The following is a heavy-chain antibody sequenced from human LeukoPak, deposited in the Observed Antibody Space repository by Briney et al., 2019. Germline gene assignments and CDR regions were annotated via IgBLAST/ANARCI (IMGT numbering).Heavy chain of an antibody. D-gene: IGHD3-16*01. CDR2: IKQDGSEK. CDR3: ARPDTSPGGVWYYDY. V-gene: IGHV3-7*01. Sequence: GGSLRLSCAASGFTFSRYWMHWVRQAPGKGLEWVANIKQDGSEKYYVDSVKGRFTISRDNSKNSLYLQIISLRAEDTAVYYCARPDTSPGGVWYYDYWGQGTLVTVSS. J-gene: IGHJ4*02. CDR1: GFTFSRYW.